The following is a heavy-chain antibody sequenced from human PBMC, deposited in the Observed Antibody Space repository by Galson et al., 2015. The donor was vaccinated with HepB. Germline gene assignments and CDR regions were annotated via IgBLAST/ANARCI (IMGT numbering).Heavy chain of an antibody. Sequence: ETLSLTCAVYGGSFSGYYWSWIHQPPGKGLEWIGEINHSGSTNYNPSLKSRVTISVDTSKNQFSLKLSSVTAADTAVYYCARSIVVVPAAAGDAFDIWGQGTMVTVSS. J-gene: IGHJ3*02. V-gene: IGHV4-34*01. CDR2: INHSGST. CDR1: GGSFSGYY. D-gene: IGHD2-2*01. CDR3: ARSIVVVPAAAGDAFDI.